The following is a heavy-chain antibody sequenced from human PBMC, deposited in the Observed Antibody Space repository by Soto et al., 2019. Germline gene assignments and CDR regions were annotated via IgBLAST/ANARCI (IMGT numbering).Heavy chain of an antibody. J-gene: IGHJ4*02. V-gene: IGHV3-30-3*01. Sequence: QVQLVESGGGVVQPGRSLRLSCAASGFTFSSYAMHWVRQAPGKGLEWVAVISYDGSNKYYADSVKGRFTISRDNSKNALYLQMNSLRAEDTAVYYCARRGNPEATHAYWGQGTLVTVSS. CDR1: GFTFSSYA. CDR3: ARRGNPEATHAY. D-gene: IGHD4-4*01. CDR2: ISYDGSNK.